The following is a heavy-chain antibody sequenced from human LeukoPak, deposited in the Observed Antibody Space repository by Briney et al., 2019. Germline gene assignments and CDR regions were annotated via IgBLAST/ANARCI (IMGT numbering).Heavy chain of an antibody. V-gene: IGHV4-4*09. J-gene: IGHJ4*02. CDR3: ARHPRIAAAGVFDY. D-gene: IGHD6-13*01. Sequence: PSETLSLTCTVSGGSISSYYWSWIRQPPGKGLEWIGYIYTSGSTNYNPSLKSRVTISVDTSKNQFSLKLSSVTAADTPVYYCARHPRIAAAGVFDYWGQGTLVTVSS. CDR2: IYTSGST. CDR1: GGSISSYY.